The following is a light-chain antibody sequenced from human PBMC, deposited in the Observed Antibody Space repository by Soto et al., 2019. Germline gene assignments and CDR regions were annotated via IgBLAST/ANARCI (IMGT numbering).Light chain of an antibody. Sequence: EVVLTQSPATLSLSPGERATLSCRASQSGSSYLAWYQQKPGQAPRLLIYDASNRATGIPDRFGCSGSVTDFTLNLSGLEPEDFGVYSRQQRSNWPPLTLGGGTKVEIK. CDR1: QSGSSY. CDR2: DAS. V-gene: IGKV3-11*01. CDR3: QQRSNWPPLT. J-gene: IGKJ4*01.